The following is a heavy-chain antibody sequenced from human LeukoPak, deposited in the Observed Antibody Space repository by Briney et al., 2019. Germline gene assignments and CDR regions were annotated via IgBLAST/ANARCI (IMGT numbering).Heavy chain of an antibody. J-gene: IGHJ4*02. D-gene: IGHD6-13*01. CDR3: AKGPKYSSKAFDY. CDR2: ISGSGGST. Sequence: QPGGSLRLSCAASGFTFSSYAMSWVRQAPGKGLEWVSAISGSGGSTYYADSVKGLFTISRDNSKNTLYLQMNSLRAEDTAVYYCAKGPKYSSKAFDYWGQGTLVTVSS. V-gene: IGHV3-23*01. CDR1: GFTFSSYA.